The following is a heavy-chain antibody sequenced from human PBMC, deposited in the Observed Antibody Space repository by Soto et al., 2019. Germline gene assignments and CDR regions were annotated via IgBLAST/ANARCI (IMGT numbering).Heavy chain of an antibody. V-gene: IGHV1-8*01. CDR3: ARVQSGYNWNDAGELFDY. Sequence: ASVKVSCKASGYTFTSYDINWVRQATGQGLERMGWMNPNSGNTGYAQKFQGRVTMTRNTSISTAYMELSSLRSEDTAVYYCARVQSGYNWNDAGELFDYWGQGTLVTVSS. CDR2: MNPNSGNT. J-gene: IGHJ4*02. D-gene: IGHD1-1*01. CDR1: GYTFTSYD.